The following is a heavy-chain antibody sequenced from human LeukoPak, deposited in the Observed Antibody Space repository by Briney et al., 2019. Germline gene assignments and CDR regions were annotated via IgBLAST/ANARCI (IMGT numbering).Heavy chain of an antibody. V-gene: IGHV3-74*01. CDR1: GFTFSSYW. D-gene: IGHD1-14*01. J-gene: IGHJ4*02. CDR3: ARSNQADDY. CDR2: INPCWSSI. Sequence: GGSLRLSCAASGFTFSSYWMHWVRQVPAKGLVWVARINPCWSSITYAGSLKGRFTISRDNAKNTLYLQMDSLRAEDTGVYYCARSNQADDYWGQGTLVTVSS.